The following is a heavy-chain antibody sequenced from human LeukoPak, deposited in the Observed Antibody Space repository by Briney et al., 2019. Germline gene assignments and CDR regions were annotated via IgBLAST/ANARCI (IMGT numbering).Heavy chain of an antibody. Sequence: SETLSLTCTVSGYSISSGYYWGWIRQPPGKGLEWTGSIYHSGSTYYNPSLKSRVTISVDTSKNQFSLKLSSVTAADTAVYYCARVMYYYDSSGYYFDYWGQGTLVTVSS. D-gene: IGHD3-22*01. CDR3: ARVMYYYDSSGYYFDY. CDR1: GYSISSGYY. CDR2: IYHSGST. V-gene: IGHV4-38-2*02. J-gene: IGHJ4*02.